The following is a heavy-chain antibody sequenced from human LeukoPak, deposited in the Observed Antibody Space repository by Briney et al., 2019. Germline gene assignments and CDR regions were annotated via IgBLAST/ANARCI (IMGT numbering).Heavy chain of an antibody. D-gene: IGHD3-3*01. CDR2: IYYTGSI. CDR3: ARHRRADFRPGGPIDY. V-gene: IGHV4-39*01. Sequence: SETLSLTCTVSGVSISSSSYYWDWIRQPPGKGLEWIASIYYTGSIYYNPSLKSRVTISVDTSKNQFSLNVNSVTAADTAVYYCARHRRADFRPGGPIDYWGQGTLVTVSS. J-gene: IGHJ4*02. CDR1: GVSISSSSYY.